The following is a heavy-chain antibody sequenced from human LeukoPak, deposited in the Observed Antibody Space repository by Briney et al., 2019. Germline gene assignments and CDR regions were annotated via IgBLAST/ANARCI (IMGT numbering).Heavy chain of an antibody. D-gene: IGHD2-15*01. Sequence: GGSLRLSCAASGFTFNHYGMHWVRQAPGKGLEWVAVAYGDGTDKYYADSVKGRFTISKDLSQNRLYMQMNSLRAEDAAMYYCATGGRFYYDLWGQGTLVTVSS. V-gene: IGHV3-33*01. CDR2: AYGDGTDK. J-gene: IGHJ4*02. CDR3: ATGGRFYYDL. CDR1: GFTFNHYG.